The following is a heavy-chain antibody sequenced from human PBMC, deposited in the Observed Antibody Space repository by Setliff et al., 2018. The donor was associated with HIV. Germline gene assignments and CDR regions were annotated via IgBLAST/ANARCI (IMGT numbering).Heavy chain of an antibody. D-gene: IGHD2-2*01. J-gene: IGHJ6*02. CDR2: IFHSGST. CDR3: ARIPQLLDYAMDV. V-gene: IGHV4-30-2*01. CDR1: GGSISSGGYS. Sequence: SETLSLTCAVSGGSISSGGYSWSWIRQPPGKGLEWIGYIFHSGSTYYNPSLKSRVTISVDRSKNQFSLNMTSVTAADTAVYYCARIPQLLDYAMDVWGQGTTVTVSS.